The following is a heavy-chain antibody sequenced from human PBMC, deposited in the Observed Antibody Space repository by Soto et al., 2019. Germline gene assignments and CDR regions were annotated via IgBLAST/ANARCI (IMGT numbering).Heavy chain of an antibody. D-gene: IGHD3-10*01. Sequence: QVQLQESGPGLVKPSQTLSLTGTVSGDSMGSGDCYWTWIRQPPGKGLEWIGYIYDIGTTFYNPSRESRVNISIDTSKTHFSLRLTSVTAADTAVYYCSRGSTYYGFLTWGQGTLVTVSS. V-gene: IGHV4-30-4*01. CDR1: GDSMGSGDCY. CDR3: SRGSTYYGFLT. CDR2: IYDIGTT. J-gene: IGHJ5*02.